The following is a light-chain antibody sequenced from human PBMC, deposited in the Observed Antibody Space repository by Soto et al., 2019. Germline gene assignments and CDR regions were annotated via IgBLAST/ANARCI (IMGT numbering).Light chain of an antibody. J-gene: IGKJ1*01. Sequence: DIQMPQSPSSLSASVGDRVTITCRASQGIGNDLGWYQQQPGKAPKRLVYAASNLQNGGPSRFTGIGCGAKPALTISSRRTQHDPNYYCLQQKTFSRTLSQGTKGQVK. CDR3: LQQKTFSRT. V-gene: IGKV1-17*01. CDR1: QGIGND. CDR2: AAS.